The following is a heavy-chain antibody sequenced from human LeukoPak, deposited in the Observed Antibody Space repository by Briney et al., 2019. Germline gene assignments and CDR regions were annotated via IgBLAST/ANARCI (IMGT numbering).Heavy chain of an antibody. CDR1: GDSITSSNYY. Sequence: SETLSLTCTVSGDSITSSNYYWGWVRQPPGTGLEWIGSISHSGSTYYNPSLRSRVTISVDTSKNQFSLKLSSVTAADTAVYYCARGRATATTRFDYWGQGTLVTVSS. V-gene: IGHV4-39*07. D-gene: IGHD4-17*01. CDR3: ARGRATATTRFDY. CDR2: ISHSGST. J-gene: IGHJ4*02.